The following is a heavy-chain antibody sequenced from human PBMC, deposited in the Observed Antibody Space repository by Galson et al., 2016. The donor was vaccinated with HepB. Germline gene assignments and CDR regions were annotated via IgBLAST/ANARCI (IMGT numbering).Heavy chain of an antibody. CDR1: GFIFKDYA. V-gene: IGHV3-9*01. CDR3: AQDKASMSVGATNFQH. D-gene: IGHD1-26*01. CDR2: ISWNSGSI. J-gene: IGHJ1*01. Sequence: SLRLSCAASGFIFKDYAMHWVRQAPGKGLEWGESISWNSGSIGYADSGTGRFTISRDNAKNSLYLQMNSLRAEDTAFYYCAQDKASMSVGATNFQHWGQGTLVTVSS.